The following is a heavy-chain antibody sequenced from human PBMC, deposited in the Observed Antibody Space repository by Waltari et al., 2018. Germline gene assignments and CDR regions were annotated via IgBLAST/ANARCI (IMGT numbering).Heavy chain of an antibody. V-gene: IGHV4-38-2*02. D-gene: IGHD1-1*01. CDR2: IYHSGST. CDR1: GYSLSRGYH. J-gene: IGHJ4*02. Sequence: QVQLQESGPGLVKPSETLSLPCTVPGYSLSRGYHWGWIRQPPGKGLEWIGSIYHSGSTYYNPSLKSRVTISVDTSKNQFSLKLSSVTAADTAVYYCALTTGPTFDYWGQGTLVTVSS. CDR3: ALTTGPTFDY.